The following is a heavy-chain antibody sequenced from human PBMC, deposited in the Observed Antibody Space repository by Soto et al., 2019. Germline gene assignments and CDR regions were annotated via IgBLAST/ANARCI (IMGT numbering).Heavy chain of an antibody. Sequence: HPGGSLRLSCEASGFTFNVHWMTWVRQAPGKGLEWVASIKHDGSEEYYVDSVKGRFTIYRDNARNSVYLQLSRLRAEDAAIYYCARDSRGANFDYWGQGALVTVSS. CDR2: IKHDGSEE. J-gene: IGHJ4*02. D-gene: IGHD3-10*01. V-gene: IGHV3-7*01. CDR1: GFTFNVHW. CDR3: ARDSRGANFDY.